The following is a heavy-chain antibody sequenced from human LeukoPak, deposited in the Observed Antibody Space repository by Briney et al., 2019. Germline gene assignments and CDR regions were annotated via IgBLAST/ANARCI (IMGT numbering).Heavy chain of an antibody. CDR1: GYSFTSYW. J-gene: IGHJ4*02. CDR2: IYPGDSDT. D-gene: IGHD2-21*02. CDR3: AREGDNSAYCGGDCTFDY. Sequence: GESLKISCKGSGYSFTSYWIGWVRQMPGKGLEWMGIIYPGDSDTRYSPSFQGQVTISADKSISTAYLQWSSLKASDTAMYYCAREGDNSAYCGGDCTFDYWGQGTLVTVSS. V-gene: IGHV5-51*01.